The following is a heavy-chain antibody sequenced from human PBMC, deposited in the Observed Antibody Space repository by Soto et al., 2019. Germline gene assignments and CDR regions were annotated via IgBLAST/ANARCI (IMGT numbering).Heavy chain of an antibody. CDR1: GFTFSSYA. Sequence: GGSLRLSCAASGFTFSSYAMSWVRQAPGKGLEWVSAISGSGGSTYYADSVKGRFTISRDNSKNTLYLQMNSLRAEDTAVYYCAKDLRYYYGSGSYYTARFYYYYGMDVWGQGTTVTVSS. D-gene: IGHD3-10*01. J-gene: IGHJ6*02. CDR2: ISGSGGST. V-gene: IGHV3-23*01. CDR3: AKDLRYYYGSGSYYTARFYYYYGMDV.